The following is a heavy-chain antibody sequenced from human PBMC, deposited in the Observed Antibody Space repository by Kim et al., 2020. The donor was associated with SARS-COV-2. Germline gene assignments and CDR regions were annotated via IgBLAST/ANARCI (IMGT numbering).Heavy chain of an antibody. V-gene: IGHV4-39*01. CDR1: GGSISSSSYY. CDR3: ARHSRIVVVPAAILA. D-gene: IGHD2-2*01. CDR2: IYYSGST. J-gene: IGHJ4*02. Sequence: SETLSPTCTVSGGSISSSSYYWGWIRQPPGKGLEWFGSIYYSGSTHYNPSLKSRGPISVDTSKNQFSLKLSSVTAADTAVYYCARHSRIVVVPAAILAWGQGTLVTVSS.